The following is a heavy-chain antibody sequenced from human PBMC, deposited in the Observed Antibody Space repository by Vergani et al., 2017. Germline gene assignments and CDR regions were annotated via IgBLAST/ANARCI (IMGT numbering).Heavy chain of an antibody. D-gene: IGHD2-15*01. V-gene: IGHV3-33*01. CDR1: GFTLSSYG. Sequence: QVQLVESGGGVVQPGRSLRLSCAASGFTLSSYGMHWVRQAPGQGLEWVAVIWYDGSNKYYADSVKGRLTIARDNSMNTRYLQMNSLRAEDTAVYYCARGRLPAYDAFDIWGQGTMVTVSS. CDR2: IWYDGSNK. J-gene: IGHJ3*02. CDR3: ARGRLPAYDAFDI.